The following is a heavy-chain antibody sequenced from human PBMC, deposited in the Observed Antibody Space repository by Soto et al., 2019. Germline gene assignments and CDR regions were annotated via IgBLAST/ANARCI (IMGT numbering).Heavy chain of an antibody. CDR3: ASGHYGAPPCFLKF. D-gene: IGHD3-10*01. Sequence: HPGGSLRLSCAASGFTVSNNYMSWVRQAPGKGLEWVSVIYDGGSTYYAESVKDRFTISRDNSKNTLYLQMNSLRAEDTAVYYCASGHYGAPPCFLKFWRQGTLDTVSS. V-gene: IGHV3-66*01. CDR2: IYDGGST. CDR1: GFTVSNNY. J-gene: IGHJ1*01.